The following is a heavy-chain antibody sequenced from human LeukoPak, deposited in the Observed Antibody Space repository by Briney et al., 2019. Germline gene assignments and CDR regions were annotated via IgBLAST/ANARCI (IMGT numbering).Heavy chain of an antibody. Sequence: QSGGSLRLYCAASGFTFSSYGMQWFRQAPDKGLEWGTAISKDGSNNDYADSVKGRFTISRDNSKNTMELQMNRLRAEVTAVYYCAKVDIVATIDAGRLLDYWRQGTLVTVSS. D-gene: IGHD5-12*01. V-gene: IGHV3-30*18. CDR1: GFTFSSYG. CDR3: AKVDIVATIDAGRLLDY. J-gene: IGHJ4*02. CDR2: ISKDGSNN.